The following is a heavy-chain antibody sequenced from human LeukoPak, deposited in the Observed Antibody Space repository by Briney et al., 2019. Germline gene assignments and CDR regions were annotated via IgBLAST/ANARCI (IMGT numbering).Heavy chain of an antibody. D-gene: IGHD3-10*01. J-gene: IGHJ4*02. CDR3: ARAPYGFGELFPLV. CDR1: GYTFTSYG. Sequence: ASVKVSCKASGYTFTSYGISWVRQAPGQGLEWMGWISAYNGNTNYAQKLQGRVTMTTDTSTSTAYMELRSLRSDDTAVYYCARAPYGFGELFPLVWGQGILVTVSS. CDR2: ISAYNGNT. V-gene: IGHV1-18*01.